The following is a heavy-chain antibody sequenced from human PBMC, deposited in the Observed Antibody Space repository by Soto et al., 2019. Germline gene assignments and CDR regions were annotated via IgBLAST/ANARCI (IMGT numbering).Heavy chain of an antibody. D-gene: IGHD3-22*01. CDR3: ASNYYYDSSGYYYIYFDY. CDR1: GGTFSSYA. CDR2: IIPIFGTA. J-gene: IGHJ4*02. V-gene: IGHV1-69*12. Sequence: QVQLVQSGAEVTKPGSSVKVSCKASGGTFSSYAISWVRQAPGQGLEWMGGIIPIFGTADYAQKFQGRITITADESTSTAYMELNSLRSEDTAVYYCASNYYYDSSGYYYIYFDYWGQGTLVTVSS.